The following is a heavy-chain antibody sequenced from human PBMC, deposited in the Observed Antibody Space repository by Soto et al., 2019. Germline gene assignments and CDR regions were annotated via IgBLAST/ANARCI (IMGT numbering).Heavy chain of an antibody. CDR3: ARRSDYVWGSSRPSY. V-gene: IGHV3-74*01. CDR2: INLDGSST. Sequence: EVQLVESGGASVQPGGSLRLSCAASGFSSSNYWMHWVRQAPGKGLVWVSRINLDGSSTSYADSVKGRFTISRDNAKNTLYLQMNGLTAEDTAVYYCARRSDYVWGSSRPSYWGQGTLVTVSS. CDR1: GFSSSNYW. D-gene: IGHD3-16*02. J-gene: IGHJ4*02.